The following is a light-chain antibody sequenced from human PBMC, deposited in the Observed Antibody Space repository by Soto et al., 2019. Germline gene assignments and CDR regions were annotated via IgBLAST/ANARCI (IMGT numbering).Light chain of an antibody. J-gene: IGLJ1*01. CDR1: SSNIGAGYD. CDR3: QSYDISLSCSKV. CDR2: GNS. V-gene: IGLV1-40*01. Sequence: QSVLTQPPSVSGAPGQRVTISCTGSSSNIGAGYDVHWYQQLPGTAPKLLIYGNSNRPSGVPDRFSGSKSGTSASLAITGLQAEDEADYYCQSYDISLSCSKVFGAGTKVTVL.